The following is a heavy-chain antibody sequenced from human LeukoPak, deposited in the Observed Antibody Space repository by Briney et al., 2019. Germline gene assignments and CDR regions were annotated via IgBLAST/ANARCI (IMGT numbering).Heavy chain of an antibody. Sequence: SETLSLTCTVSGYSISSGYYWGWIRQPPGKGLEWIGSIYHSGSTYYNPSLKSRVTISVDTSKNQFSLKLSSVTAADTAVYYCARDSGIAVAGDLDYWGQGTLVTVSS. CDR3: ARDSGIAVAGDLDY. CDR1: GYSISSGYY. CDR2: IYHSGST. D-gene: IGHD6-19*01. V-gene: IGHV4-38-2*02. J-gene: IGHJ4*02.